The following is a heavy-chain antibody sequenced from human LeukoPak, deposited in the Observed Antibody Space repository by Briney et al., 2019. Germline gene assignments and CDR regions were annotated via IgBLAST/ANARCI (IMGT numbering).Heavy chain of an antibody. D-gene: IGHD1-1*01. J-gene: IGHJ4*02. CDR2: VVPLLGSP. CDR3: AREVGTGTLDD. Sequence: ASVKVSCKASRYTFTAYYMHWVRQAPGQGLEWMGGVVPLLGSPDYAQKFQDRLTITTDESTNTAYMELHSLRSEDTAVYYCAREVGTGTLDDWGQGTLVIVSS. CDR1: RYTFTAYY. V-gene: IGHV1-69*05.